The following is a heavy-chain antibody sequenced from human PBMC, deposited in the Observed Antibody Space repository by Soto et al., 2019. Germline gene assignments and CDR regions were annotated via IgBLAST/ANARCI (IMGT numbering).Heavy chain of an antibody. CDR1: GFTISSYS. CDR3: AREWDGDGYNSGWFDP. J-gene: IGHJ5*02. V-gene: IGHV3-48*01. CDR2: ISSSSRTI. Sequence: PGGSMRLSCAASGFTISSYSMNWVRQAPGKGLEWVSYISSSSRTIYCADSVKGRFTISRDNAKNSLYLQMNSLRAEDTAVYYCAREWDGDGYNSGWFDPWGQGTLVTVSS. D-gene: IGHD2-21*01.